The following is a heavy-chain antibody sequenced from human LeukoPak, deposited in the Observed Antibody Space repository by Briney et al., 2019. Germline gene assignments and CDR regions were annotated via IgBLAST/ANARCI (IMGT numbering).Heavy chain of an antibody. CDR1: GGTFSSYA. D-gene: IGHD4-17*01. CDR3: ARGVTTYAFDI. V-gene: IGHV1-69*13. Sequence: GASVKVSCKASGGTFSSYAISWVRQAPGQGLEWMGGIVPIFGTANYAQKFQGRVTITADEYTSTAYMELSSLRSEDTAVYYCARGVTTYAFDIWGQGTMVTVSS. J-gene: IGHJ3*02. CDR2: IVPIFGTA.